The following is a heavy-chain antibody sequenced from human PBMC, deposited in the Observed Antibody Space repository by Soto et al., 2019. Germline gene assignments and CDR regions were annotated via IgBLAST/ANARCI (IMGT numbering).Heavy chain of an antibody. J-gene: IGHJ1*01. Sequence: EVRLLESGGGLVQPGGSLRLSCAASGFTFNTYAMNWVRQAPGKGLEWVSAVSGSGVTTYYADSVKGRFTISRDNSKNTLCEQMNSLRTEDTAVYYCAKDVHYDILTRIEYFQDWGQGTLVTVSS. CDR2: VSGSGVTT. D-gene: IGHD3-9*01. CDR3: AKDVHYDILTRIEYFQD. CDR1: GFTFNTYA. V-gene: IGHV3-23*01.